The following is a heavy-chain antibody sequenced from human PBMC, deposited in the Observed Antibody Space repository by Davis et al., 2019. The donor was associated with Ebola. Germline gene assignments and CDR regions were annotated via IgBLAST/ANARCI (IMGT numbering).Heavy chain of an antibody. V-gene: IGHV3-30*02. CDR2: MRYDDSDK. J-gene: IGHJ4*02. Sequence: GGSLRLSCAASGFTFRLYGMHWVRQAPGKGLEWVAFMRYDDSDKYYADSLKGRFTISRDISKNTLYLQMNSLKSEDTALYFCAKPLYSNYEGIYDWGQGTLVTVSS. CDR3: AKPLYSNYEGIYD. D-gene: IGHD4-11*01. CDR1: GFTFRLYG.